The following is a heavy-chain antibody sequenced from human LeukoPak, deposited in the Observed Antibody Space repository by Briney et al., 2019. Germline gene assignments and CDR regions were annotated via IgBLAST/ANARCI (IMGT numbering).Heavy chain of an antibody. Sequence: GASVKVSCKASGYTFNSYGISWVRQAPGQGLEWMGWISGYNGDTRYAQDLQGRVTMTTDTSTSTAYMELRSLRSDDTAVYYCARAANYSGSGSPLWDFWGQGTLVTVSS. D-gene: IGHD3-10*01. CDR1: GYTFNSYG. CDR2: ISGYNGDT. J-gene: IGHJ4*02. CDR3: ARAANYSGSGSPLWDF. V-gene: IGHV1-18*01.